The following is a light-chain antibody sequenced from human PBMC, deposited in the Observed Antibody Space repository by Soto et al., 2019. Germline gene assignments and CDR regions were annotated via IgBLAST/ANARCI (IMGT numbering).Light chain of an antibody. CDR3: AAWDDSLSGVV. CDR1: SSNIGNNY. V-gene: IGLV1-47*01. J-gene: IGLJ2*01. CDR2: RNN. Sequence: QSVLTQPPSASGPPGQRVTISCSGTSSNIGNNYVCWYQHLPGTAPKLLIYRNNQRPSGVPDRFSGSKSGTSASLAISGLRSDDEADYYCAAWDDSLSGVVFGGGTKVTVL.